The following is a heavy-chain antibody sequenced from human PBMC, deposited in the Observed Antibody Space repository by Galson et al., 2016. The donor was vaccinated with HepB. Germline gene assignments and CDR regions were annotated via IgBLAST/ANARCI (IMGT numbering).Heavy chain of an antibody. D-gene: IGHD1-26*01. CDR3: ARGSGSYLGWVFDL. CDR2: ISYDGSKK. J-gene: IGHJ2*01. Sequence: SLRLSCAASGFILSTYPIHWVRQAPDKGLEWVAAISYDGSKKYYVDSLKGRFTISRDNSRSTVYLQMNSLRADDTAVYYCARGSGSYLGWVFDLWGRGALVAVSS. V-gene: IGHV3-30-3*01. CDR1: GFILSTYP.